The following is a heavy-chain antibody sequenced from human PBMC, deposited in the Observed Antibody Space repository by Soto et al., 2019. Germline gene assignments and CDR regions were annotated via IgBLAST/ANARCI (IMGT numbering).Heavy chain of an antibody. Sequence: QVQLQESGPGLVKPSGTLSLTCAVSGGSISSSNWWSWVRQPPGKGLERIGESYHSGSTNINQCLKTRVTISVDKPKNPCSLRLSSVTAADTAVYYWAGRGPSGFTVTYSWFDPWGQGTLVTVSS. CDR3: AGRGPSGFTVTYSWFDP. CDR2: SYHSGST. J-gene: IGHJ5*02. D-gene: IGHD4-4*01. CDR1: GGSISSSNW. V-gene: IGHV4-4*02.